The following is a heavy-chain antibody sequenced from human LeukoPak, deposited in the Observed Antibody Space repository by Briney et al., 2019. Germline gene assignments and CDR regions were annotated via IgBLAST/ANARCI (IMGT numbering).Heavy chain of an antibody. V-gene: IGHV3-66*01. CDR2: LYSGGNT. Sequence: TGGSLRLSCAVSGFTVSSTYMSWVRQAPGEGLEWVSVLYSGGNTYYADSVKGRFTISRDSSKNTLYPQMNSLRAEDTAVYYCARDIPELVIPWGQGTLVTVSS. J-gene: IGHJ5*02. D-gene: IGHD1-1*01. CDR1: GFTVSSTY. CDR3: ARDIPELVIP.